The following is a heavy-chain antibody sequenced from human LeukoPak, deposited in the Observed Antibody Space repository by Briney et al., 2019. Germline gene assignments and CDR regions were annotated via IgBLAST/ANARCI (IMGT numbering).Heavy chain of an antibody. D-gene: IGHD3-10*01. V-gene: IGHV3-11*01. CDR1: VFTFSDYY. CDR2: ISSSGSTI. J-gene: IGHJ5*02. Sequence: GGSLRLSCAASVFTFSDYYMSWIRQAPGKGLEWVSYISSSGSTIYYADSVKGRFTISRDNAKNSLYLQMNSLRAEDTAVYYCASRSGSYYNWFDPWGQGTLFTVSS. CDR3: ASRSGSYYNWFDP.